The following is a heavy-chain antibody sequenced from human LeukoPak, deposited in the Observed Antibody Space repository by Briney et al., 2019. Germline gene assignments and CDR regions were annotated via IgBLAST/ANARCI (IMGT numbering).Heavy chain of an antibody. D-gene: IGHD3-10*01. CDR3: AKGSGSGYYGSGSSNSYFDY. Sequence: TGGSLRLSCAASGFTFSSYAMSWVRQAPGKGLEWVSAISGSGGGTYYADSVKGRFTISRDNSKNTLYLQMNSLRAEDTAVYYCAKGSGSGYYGSGSSNSYFDYWGQGTLVTVSS. J-gene: IGHJ4*02. CDR2: ISGSGGGT. CDR1: GFTFSSYA. V-gene: IGHV3-23*01.